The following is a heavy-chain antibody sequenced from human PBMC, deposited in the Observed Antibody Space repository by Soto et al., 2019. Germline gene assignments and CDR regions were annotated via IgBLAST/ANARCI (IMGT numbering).Heavy chain of an antibody. D-gene: IGHD5-18*01. J-gene: IGHJ4*02. V-gene: IGHV4-39*01. CDR3: ASGYTAMVADY. Sequence: QVQLQESGPGLVKPSETLSLTCTVSGGSISSSSYYWGWIRQPPGKGLEYIGNTYYSGSTYNNPSLKSRVTISVDTSKNQFSLKLSSVTAADTAVYYCASGYTAMVADYWGQGTLVTVSS. CDR2: TYYSGST. CDR1: GGSISSSSYY.